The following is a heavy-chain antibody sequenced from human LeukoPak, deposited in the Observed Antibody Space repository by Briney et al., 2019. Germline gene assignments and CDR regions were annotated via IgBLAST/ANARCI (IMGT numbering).Heavy chain of an antibody. Sequence: ASVKVSCKASGYTFTGYYMHWVRQAPGQGLEWMGWINPNSGGTNYAQKFQGRVTMTRDTSISTDYMELSRLRSDDTAVYYCARVRYYGSGSYPPLGYWGQGTLVTVSS. CDR2: INPNSGGT. D-gene: IGHD3-10*01. CDR1: GYTFTGYY. J-gene: IGHJ4*02. V-gene: IGHV1-2*02. CDR3: ARVRYYGSGSYPPLGY.